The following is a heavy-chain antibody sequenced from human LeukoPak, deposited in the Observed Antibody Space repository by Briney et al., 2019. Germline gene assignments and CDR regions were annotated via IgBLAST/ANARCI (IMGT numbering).Heavy chain of an antibody. CDR1: GGSISSSSYY. CDR3: AGVRVYYYVRGGSGWFDP. J-gene: IGHJ5*02. D-gene: IGHD3-10*02. V-gene: IGHV4-39*07. CDR2: IYYSGST. Sequence: PSETLSLTCTVSGGSISSSSYYWGWIRQPPGKGLEWIGSIYYSGSTYYNPSLKSRVTISVDTSKNQFSLKLSSVTAADTAVYYCAGVRVYYYVRGGSGWFDPWGQGTLVTVSS.